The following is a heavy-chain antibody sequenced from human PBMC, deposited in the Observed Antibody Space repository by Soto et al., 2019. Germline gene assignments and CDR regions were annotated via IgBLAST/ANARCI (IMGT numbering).Heavy chain of an antibody. CDR1: GGSISSGDYY. CDR2: IYYSGST. D-gene: IGHD2-2*01. V-gene: IGHV4-30-4*01. Sequence: PSETLSLTCTVSGGSISSGDYYWSWIRQPPGKGLEWIGYIYYSGSTYYNPSLKSRVTISVDTYKNQFSLKLSSVTAADTAVYYCAGDPFYCSSTSCSLHYGMDVWGQGTTVTVSS. J-gene: IGHJ6*02. CDR3: AGDPFYCSSTSCSLHYGMDV.